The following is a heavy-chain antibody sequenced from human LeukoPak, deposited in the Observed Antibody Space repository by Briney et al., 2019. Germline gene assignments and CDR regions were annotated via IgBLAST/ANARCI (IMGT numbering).Heavy chain of an antibody. V-gene: IGHV4-59*01. CDR3: ARGGAMVRGVDLYDY. D-gene: IGHD3-10*01. CDR1: GGSISSYY. J-gene: IGHJ4*02. Sequence: SETLSLTCTVSGGSISSYYWSWMRQPPGKGLERIGYIYYSGSTNYNPSLKSRVTISVDTSKNQFSLKLSSVTAADTAVYYCARGGAMVRGVDLYDYWGQGTLVTVSS. CDR2: IYYSGST.